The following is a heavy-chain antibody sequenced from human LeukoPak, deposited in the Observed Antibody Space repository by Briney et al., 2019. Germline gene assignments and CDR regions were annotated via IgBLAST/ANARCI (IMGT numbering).Heavy chain of an antibody. D-gene: IGHD7-27*01. CDR3: STYKNWVAGDV. J-gene: IGHJ6*02. Sequence: PGGSLRLSCGASGFTFSETWMTWVRQAPGKGLEWVAAIKDDGSETDYVDSVKGRFTISRDNAKNSLYLQMNSLRAEDTAVYYCSTYKNWVAGDVWGQGTTVSVSS. CDR1: GFTFSETW. CDR2: IKDDGSET. V-gene: IGHV3-7*01.